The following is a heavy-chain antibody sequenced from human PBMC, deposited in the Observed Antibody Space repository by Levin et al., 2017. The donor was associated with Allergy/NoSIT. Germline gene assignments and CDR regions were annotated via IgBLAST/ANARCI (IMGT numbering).Heavy chain of an antibody. Sequence: ASVKVSCKASGYTFTSYDINWVRQATGQGLEWMGWMNPNSGNTGYAQKFQGRVTMTRNTSISTAYMELSSLRSEDTAVYYCARGKDCSGGSCYGRRYFQHWGQGTLVTVSS. CDR2: MNPNSGNT. V-gene: IGHV1-8*01. D-gene: IGHD2-15*01. CDR3: ARGKDCSGGSCYGRRYFQH. J-gene: IGHJ1*01. CDR1: GYTFTSYD.